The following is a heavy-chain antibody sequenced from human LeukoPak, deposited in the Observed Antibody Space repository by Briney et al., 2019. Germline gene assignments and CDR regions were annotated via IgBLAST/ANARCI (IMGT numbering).Heavy chain of an antibody. CDR2: IYSGGST. Sequence: GGSLRLSCAASGFTVSSNYMSWVRQAPGKGLEWVSVIYSGGSTYYADSVKGRFTISRDNSKNTLYLQMNSLRAEDTAVYYCARDLGYGDYESWDYWGQGTLVTVSS. V-gene: IGHV3-53*01. J-gene: IGHJ4*02. CDR1: GFTVSSNY. D-gene: IGHD4-17*01. CDR3: ARDLGYGDYESWDY.